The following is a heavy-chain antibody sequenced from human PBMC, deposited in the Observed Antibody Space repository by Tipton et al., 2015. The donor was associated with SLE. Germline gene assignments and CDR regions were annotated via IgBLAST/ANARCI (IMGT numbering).Heavy chain of an antibody. CDR2: IRSKANSYAT. V-gene: IGHV3-73*01. J-gene: IGHJ4*02. CDR3: TRLGYSYGYSTGDY. CDR1: GFTFSSYG. Sequence: SLRLSCAASGFTFSSYGMHWVRQASRKGLEWVGRIRSKANSYATAYAASVKGRFTISRDDSKNTAYLQMNSLKTEDTAVYYCTRLGYSYGYSTGDYWGQGTLVTVSS. D-gene: IGHD5-18*01.